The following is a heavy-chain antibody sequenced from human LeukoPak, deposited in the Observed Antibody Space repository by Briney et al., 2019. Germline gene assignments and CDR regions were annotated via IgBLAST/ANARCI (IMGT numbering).Heavy chain of an antibody. D-gene: IGHD1-1*01. CDR1: GASISKYY. V-gene: IGHV4-59*01. J-gene: IGHJ4*02. Sequence: PSETLSLTCTVSGASISKYYWSWIRQTPGKRLEWIAYSSYTGSTALNPSLDSRVTISIDTSKNQLSLKLTSVTAADTAVYYCARDLNEWYLDYWGQGILVTVSS. CDR3: ARDLNEWYLDY. CDR2: SSYTGST.